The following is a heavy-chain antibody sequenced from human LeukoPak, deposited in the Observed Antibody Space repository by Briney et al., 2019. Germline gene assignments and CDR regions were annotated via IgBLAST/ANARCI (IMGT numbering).Heavy chain of an antibody. Sequence: SVKVSYKASGGTLSRYALSWVRQPPGQGLEWMGGIIPVFGTANYAQKFQGRVTITTDESTSTLYMELNSMTSEDTAVYYCARPNYYDGRGYFSGFDFWGQGTLVTVSS. D-gene: IGHD3-22*01. CDR2: IIPVFGTA. CDR3: ARPNYYDGRGYFSGFDF. CDR1: GGTLSRYA. J-gene: IGHJ4*02. V-gene: IGHV1-69*05.